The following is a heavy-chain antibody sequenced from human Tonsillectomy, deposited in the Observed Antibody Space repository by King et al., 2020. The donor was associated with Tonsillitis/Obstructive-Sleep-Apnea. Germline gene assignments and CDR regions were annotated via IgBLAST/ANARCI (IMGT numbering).Heavy chain of an antibody. J-gene: IGHJ6*03. Sequence: VQLVESGGGLVQPGGSLRLSCAASGFTFSWYSMSWVRQAPGKGLEWVANIKQDGSEKYYVDSVKGRFTISRDNAKNSLYLQMNSLRAEDTAVFYCARDLRYCNNTCCNTYVYYKDAWGKGTPVTVSS. V-gene: IGHV3-7*01. CDR2: IKQDGSEK. CDR1: GFTFSWYS. CDR3: ARDLRYCNNTCCNTYVYYKDA. D-gene: IGHD2-2*02.